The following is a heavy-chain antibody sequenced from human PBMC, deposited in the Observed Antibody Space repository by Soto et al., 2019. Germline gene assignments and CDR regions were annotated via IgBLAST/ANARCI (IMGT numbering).Heavy chain of an antibody. J-gene: IGHJ4*02. D-gene: IGHD2-15*01. Sequence: EVQLVQSGAEVKKPGESLKISCKGSGYSFTSYWIGWVRQMPGKGLEWMGIIYPGDSDTRYSPSFQGQVTISADKSISTAYLQWSSLKASDTAMYYCAGHHCSGGSCYSSSGWYGAEDPIDYWGQGTLVTVSS. V-gene: IGHV5-51*01. CDR2: IYPGDSDT. CDR1: GYSFTSYW. CDR3: AGHHCSGGSCYSSSGWYGAEDPIDY.